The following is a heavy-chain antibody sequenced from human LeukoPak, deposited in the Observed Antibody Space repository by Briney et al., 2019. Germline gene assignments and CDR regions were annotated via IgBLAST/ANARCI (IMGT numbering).Heavy chain of an antibody. D-gene: IGHD5-18*01. CDR1: GGSISSYY. Sequence: SETLSLTCTVSGGSISSYYFSWIRQPPGKGLEWIGYIYYTGSTNSNPSLKSRVAISVDTSKNQFSLKLSSVTAADTAVYYCARVRHDSYGFDYWGQGTLVTVSS. V-gene: IGHV4-59*01. CDR3: ARVRHDSYGFDY. J-gene: IGHJ4*02. CDR2: IYYTGST.